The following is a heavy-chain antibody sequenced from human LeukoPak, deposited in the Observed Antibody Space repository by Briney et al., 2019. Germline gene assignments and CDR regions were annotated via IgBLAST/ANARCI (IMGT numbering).Heavy chain of an antibody. V-gene: IGHV3-74*01. J-gene: IGHJ6*02. Sequence: GGSLRLSCAASGFTFKDYWMHWVRQAPGKGLVWVSRIKSDGSSTSYAGSVKGRFTISRDNAKNTLYLQMKSLRAEDSGVYYCARRRTNYYYHYGMDVWGQGTTVTVSS. CDR2: IKSDGSST. CDR1: GFTFKDYW. CDR3: ARRRTNYYYHYGMDV.